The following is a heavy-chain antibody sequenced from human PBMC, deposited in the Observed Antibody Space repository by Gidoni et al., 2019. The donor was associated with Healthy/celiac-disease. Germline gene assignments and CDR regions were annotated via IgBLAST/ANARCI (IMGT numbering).Heavy chain of an antibody. CDR2: IRSKANSYAT. J-gene: IGHJ4*02. Sequence: EVQLVESGGGLVQPGGSLTLSCAASGFTFSGSAMHWVRQASGKGLEWVGRIRSKANSYATAYAASVKGRFTISRDDSKNTAYLQMNSLKTEDTAVYYCTRRKDSGSSVGLVDYWGQGTLVTVSS. V-gene: IGHV3-73*02. CDR1: GFTFSGSA. CDR3: TRRKDSGSSVGLVDY. D-gene: IGHD1-26*01.